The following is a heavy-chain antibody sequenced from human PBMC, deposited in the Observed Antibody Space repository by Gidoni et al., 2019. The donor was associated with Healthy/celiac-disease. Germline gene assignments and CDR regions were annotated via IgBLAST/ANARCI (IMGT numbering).Heavy chain of an antibody. V-gene: IGHV3-30*18. D-gene: IGHD2-15*01. J-gene: IGHJ3*02. CDR3: AKLAATRAHEEDAFDI. CDR1: GFTFSSYG. CDR2: ISYDGSNK. Sequence: QVQLVESGGGVVQPGRSLRLSCAASGFTFSSYGMHWVRQAPGKGLEWVAVISYDGSNKYYADSVKGRFTISRDNSKNTLYLQMNSLRAEDTAVYYCAKLAATRAHEEDAFDIWGQGTMVTVSS.